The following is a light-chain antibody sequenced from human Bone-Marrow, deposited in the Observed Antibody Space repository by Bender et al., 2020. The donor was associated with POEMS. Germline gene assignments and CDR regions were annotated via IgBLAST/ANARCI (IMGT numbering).Light chain of an antibody. J-gene: IGLJ3*02. CDR2: VNSDGSH. V-gene: IGLV4-69*01. Sequence: QPVLTQSSSASASLGSSVKLTCTLSSGHSNYIIAWHQQQPEKGPRYLMKVNSDGSHIKGDGIPDRFSGSSSGAERYLTISSLQSEDEADYYCQTWGSGIWVFGGGTKLTVL. CDR3: QTWGSGIWV. CDR1: SGHSNYI.